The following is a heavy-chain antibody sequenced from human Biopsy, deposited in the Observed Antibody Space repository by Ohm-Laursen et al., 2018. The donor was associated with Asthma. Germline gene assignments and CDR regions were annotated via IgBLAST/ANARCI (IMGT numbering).Heavy chain of an antibody. J-gene: IGHJ4*02. D-gene: IGHD4-17*01. V-gene: IGHV1-24*01. CDR2: HDHEEGGT. CDR1: GYSLTDLS. CDR3: ASDFPKDYVRYNFQF. Sequence: SVKVSCKISGYSLTDLSMHWVRQAPGQGLEWMGGHDHEEGGTVNAWRFQGRVTMTEDTSTDTAYMELSGLSSDDTAVYYCASDFPKDYVRYNFQFWGQGTLVTVSS.